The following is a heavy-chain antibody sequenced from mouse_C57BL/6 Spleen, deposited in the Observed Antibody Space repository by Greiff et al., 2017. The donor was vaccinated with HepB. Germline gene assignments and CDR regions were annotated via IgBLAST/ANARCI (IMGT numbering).Heavy chain of an antibody. CDR2: IHPNSGST. CDR3: ARGSYYDYPYFDV. CDR1: GYTFTSYW. Sequence: QVQLQQPGAELVKPGASVKLSCKASGYTFTSYWMHWVKQRPGQGLEWIGMIHPNSGSTNYNEKFKSKATLTVDKSSSTAYMQLSSQTSEDSAVYYCARGSYYDYPYFDVWGTGTTVTVSS. D-gene: IGHD2-4*01. V-gene: IGHV1-64*01. J-gene: IGHJ1*03.